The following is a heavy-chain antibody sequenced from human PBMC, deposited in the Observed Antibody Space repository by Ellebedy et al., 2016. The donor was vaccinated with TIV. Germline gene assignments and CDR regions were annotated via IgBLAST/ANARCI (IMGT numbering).Heavy chain of an antibody. J-gene: IGHJ5*02. CDR1: GFSLSTYW. Sequence: GESLKISCAASGFSLSTYWMSWVRQAPGKGLEWVANIKQDGSEKHYVDSVEGRFTISRDNAKNPLYLQMNGLRAEDTAVYYCASLDNSGYHKWFDPWGQGTLVTVSS. V-gene: IGHV3-7*01. CDR3: ASLDNSGYHKWFDP. D-gene: IGHD3-22*01. CDR2: IKQDGSEK.